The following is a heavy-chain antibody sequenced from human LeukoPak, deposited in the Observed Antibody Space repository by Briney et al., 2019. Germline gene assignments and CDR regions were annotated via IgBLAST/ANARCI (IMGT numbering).Heavy chain of an antibody. CDR3: ARGTGEGYSYGRYYFDY. Sequence: GASVKVSCKASVYTFTGYYMHWVRQDPGQGLEWMGWINPNSGGTNYAQKFQGRVTMTRDTSISTAYMELSRLRSDDTAVYYCARGTGEGYSYGRYYFDYWGQGTLVTVSS. J-gene: IGHJ4*02. D-gene: IGHD5-18*01. CDR1: VYTFTGYY. V-gene: IGHV1-2*02. CDR2: INPNSGGT.